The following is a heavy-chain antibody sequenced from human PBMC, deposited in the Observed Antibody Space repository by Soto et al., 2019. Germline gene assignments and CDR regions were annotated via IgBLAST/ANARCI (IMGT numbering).Heavy chain of an antibody. J-gene: IGHJ4*02. CDR2: IYYSGST. Sequence: ASETLSLTCTVSGGSISSGGYYWSWIRQHPGKGLEWIGYIYYSGSTYYNPSLKSRVTISVDTSKNQFSLKLSSVTAADTAVYYCARGPYSRGVGATNPSHWGQGTPVTVSS. CDR3: ARGPYSRGVGATNPSH. CDR1: GGSISSGGYY. V-gene: IGHV4-31*03. D-gene: IGHD1-26*01.